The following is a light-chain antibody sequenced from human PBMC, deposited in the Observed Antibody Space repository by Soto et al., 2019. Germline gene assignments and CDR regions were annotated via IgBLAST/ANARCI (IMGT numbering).Light chain of an antibody. J-gene: IGLJ3*02. CDR1: TSNIGKNY. CDR2: DNN. CDR3: GAWDNSLSAVV. V-gene: IGLV1-51*01. Sequence: QSVLTQPPSVSAAPGQKVTISCSGGTSNIGKNYVAWYQQLPGTAPKLLIYDNNKRPSGIPDRFSGSKSGTSATLGITGLQTGDEADYYCGAWDNSLSAVVFGGGTKLTVL.